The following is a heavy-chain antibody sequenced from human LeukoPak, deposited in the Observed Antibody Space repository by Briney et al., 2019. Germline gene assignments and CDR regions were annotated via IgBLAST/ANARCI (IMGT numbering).Heavy chain of an antibody. CDR2: IYYSGST. Sequence: PSETLSLTCTVSGGSISSSSYYWGWIRQPPGKGLEWIGSIYYSGSTYYNPSLKSRVTISVDTSKNQFSLKLSSVTAADTAVYYCARGEDEDNWFDPWGQGTLVTVSS. D-gene: IGHD2-15*01. CDR3: ARGEDEDNWFDP. CDR1: GGSISSSSYY. V-gene: IGHV4-39*07. J-gene: IGHJ5*02.